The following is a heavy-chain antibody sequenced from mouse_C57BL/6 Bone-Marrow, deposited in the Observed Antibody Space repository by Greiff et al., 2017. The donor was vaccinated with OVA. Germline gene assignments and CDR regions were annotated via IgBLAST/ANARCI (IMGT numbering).Heavy chain of an antibody. J-gene: IGHJ3*01. CDR2: IYPGDGDT. CDR1: GYAFSSSW. Sequence: QVHVKQSGPELVKPGASVKISCKASGYAFSSSWMNWVKQRPGKGLEWIGRIYPGDGDTNYNGKFKGKATLTADKSSSTAYMQLSSLTSEDSAVYFGARSYGSRFAYWGQGTLVTVSA. D-gene: IGHD1-1*01. CDR3: ARSYGSRFAY. V-gene: IGHV1-82*01.